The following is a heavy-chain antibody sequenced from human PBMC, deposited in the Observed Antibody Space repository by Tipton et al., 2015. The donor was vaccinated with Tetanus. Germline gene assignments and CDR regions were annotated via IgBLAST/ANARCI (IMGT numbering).Heavy chain of an antibody. CDR3: ARDSSMAVADPILWY. CDR1: GFTFDDYT. J-gene: IGHJ4*02. Sequence: GSLRLSCAASGFTFDDYTMHWVRQAPGKGLEWVSGINWNGGSTGYADSVKGRFTISRDNAKNTLYLQMNSLRAEDTAVYYCARDSSMAVADPILWYWGQGTLVTVSS. CDR2: INWNGGST. V-gene: IGHV3-20*04. D-gene: IGHD6-19*01.